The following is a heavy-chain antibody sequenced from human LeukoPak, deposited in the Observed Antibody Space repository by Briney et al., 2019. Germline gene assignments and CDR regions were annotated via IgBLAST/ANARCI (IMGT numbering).Heavy chain of an antibody. Sequence: SQTLSLTCTVSGASLTSYYSSWIRHPPGKGLEWIGYIYYSGSTNYNPSLRSRVTISVDTSRNQFSLKLSSVTAADTAVYYCARGGYSYGQFDYWGQGTLVTVSS. V-gene: IGHV4-59*01. CDR2: IYYSGST. D-gene: IGHD5-18*01. CDR1: GASLTSYY. CDR3: ARGGYSYGQFDY. J-gene: IGHJ4*02.